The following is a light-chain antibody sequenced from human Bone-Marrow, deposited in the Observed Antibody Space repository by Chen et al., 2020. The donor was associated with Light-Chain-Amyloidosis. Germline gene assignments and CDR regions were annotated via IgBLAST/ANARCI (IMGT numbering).Light chain of an antibody. J-gene: IGKJ2*01. CDR1: QSLLHSSGYNS. CDR2: LGS. Sequence: DIVMTQSPLSLPVTPGEPASISCRSSQSLLHSSGYNSLDWYLQKPGQSPQLLLYLGSTRASGVPDRCSGSGSGTDFTLKISRVEAEDVGGYYCMQGLQTPYTFGQGTKLEIK. CDR3: MQGLQTPYT. V-gene: IGKV2-28*01.